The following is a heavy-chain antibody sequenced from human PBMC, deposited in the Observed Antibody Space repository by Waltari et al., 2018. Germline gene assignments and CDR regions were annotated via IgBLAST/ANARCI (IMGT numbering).Heavy chain of an antibody. J-gene: IGHJ6*02. CDR3: AREGIVVVTAKYYYYYGMDV. D-gene: IGHD2-21*02. V-gene: IGHV4-59*12. CDR1: GGSISSYY. CDR2: IYYSGST. Sequence: QVQLQESGPGLVKPSETLSLTCTVSGGSISSYYWSWIRQPPGKGLEWIGYIYYSGSTNYNPSLKSRVTISVDTSKNQFSLKLSSVTAADTAVYYCAREGIVVVTAKYYYYYGMDVWGQGTTVTVSS.